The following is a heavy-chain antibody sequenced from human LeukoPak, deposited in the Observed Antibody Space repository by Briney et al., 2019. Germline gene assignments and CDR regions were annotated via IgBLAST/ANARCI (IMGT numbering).Heavy chain of an antibody. CDR2: ISGSGGNT. CDR1: GFTFSSYA. J-gene: IGHJ4*02. Sequence: GGSLRLSCAASGFTFSSYAMSWVRQAPGKGLEWVSAISGSGGNTYYADSVKGRFTISRDNSKNTLYLQMNSLRAEDTAVYYCVKLVGVGELFWGHFLEDFWGQGTLVTVSS. D-gene: IGHD3-10*01. V-gene: IGHV3-23*01. CDR3: VKLVGVGELFWGHFLEDF.